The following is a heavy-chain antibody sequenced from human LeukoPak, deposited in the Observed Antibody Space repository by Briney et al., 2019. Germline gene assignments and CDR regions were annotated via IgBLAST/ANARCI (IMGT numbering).Heavy chain of an antibody. V-gene: IGHV1-46*03. D-gene: IGHD2-2*01. Sequence: ASVKVSCKASGYTFTSYYMHWVRQAPGQGLEWVGIINPSGGSTSYAQKFQGRVTMTRDTSTSTVYMELSSLRSEDTAVYYCARELLVPAYYDYWGQGTLVTVSS. CDR1: GYTFTSYY. J-gene: IGHJ4*02. CDR3: ARELLVPAYYDY. CDR2: INPSGGST.